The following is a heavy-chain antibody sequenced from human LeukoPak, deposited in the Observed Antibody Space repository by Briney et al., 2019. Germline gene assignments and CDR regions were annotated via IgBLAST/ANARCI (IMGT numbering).Heavy chain of an antibody. CDR2: INPNSGGT. V-gene: IGHV1-2*02. CDR3: ARTPRAYYDSSGYDY. J-gene: IGHJ4*02. Sequence: ASVKVSCKASGYTFTDYYMHWVRQAPGQGLEWMGWINPNSGGTNYAQKFQGRVTMTRDTSISTAYMELSRLRSDDTAVYYCARTPRAYYDSSGYDYRGQGTLVTVSS. CDR1: GYTFTDYY. D-gene: IGHD3-22*01.